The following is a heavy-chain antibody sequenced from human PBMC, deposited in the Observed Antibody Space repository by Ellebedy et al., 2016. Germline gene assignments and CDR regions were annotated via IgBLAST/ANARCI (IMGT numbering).Heavy chain of an antibody. CDR2: ISAGSDTT. Sequence: GGSLRLXCTASGLNFNTFFMSWVRQAPGKGLEWVSTISAGSDTTRLADSVKGRFTISRDSSKNSVYLRMNSLRVEDTAVYYCRQGHYADFWGQGTLVTVSS. J-gene: IGHJ4*02. V-gene: IGHV3-23*01. CDR3: RQGHYADF. CDR1: GLNFNTFF.